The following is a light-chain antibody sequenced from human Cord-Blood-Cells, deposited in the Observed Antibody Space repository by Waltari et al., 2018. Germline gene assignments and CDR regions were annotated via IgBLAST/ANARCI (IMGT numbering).Light chain of an antibody. J-gene: IGLJ3*02. CDR3: AAWDDSLNGRV. V-gene: IGLV1-44*01. CDR1: SSTIGSNT. Sequence: QSVLTQPPSASGPPGQRVTITCSRSSSTIGSNTVNWYQQLPGTAPKLLIYSNNQRPSGVPDRFSGSKSGTSASLAISGLQSEDEADYYCAAWDDSLNGRVFGGGTKLTVL. CDR2: SNN.